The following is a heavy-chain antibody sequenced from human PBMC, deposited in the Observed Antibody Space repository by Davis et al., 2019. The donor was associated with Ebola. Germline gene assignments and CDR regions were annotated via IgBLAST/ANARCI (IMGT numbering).Heavy chain of an antibody. Sequence: MPSETLSLTCAVSGGSISSGGYSWSWIRQPPGKGLEWIGYIYHSGSTYYNPSLKSRVTISVDRSKNQFSLKLSSVTAAATAVYYCARGGFVGAQWDYWGQGTLVTVSS. V-gene: IGHV4-30-2*01. J-gene: IGHJ4*02. CDR1: GGSISSGGYS. D-gene: IGHD3-16*01. CDR3: ARGGFVGAQWDY. CDR2: IYHSGST.